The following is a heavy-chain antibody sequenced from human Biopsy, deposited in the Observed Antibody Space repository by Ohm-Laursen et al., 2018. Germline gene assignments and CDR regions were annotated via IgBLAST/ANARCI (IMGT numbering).Heavy chain of an antibody. CDR3: ARAVDYYDPYYYYGLDV. Sequence: SETLSLTCPVNGESSSGYFWNWIRQPPGKGLEWIGEINHRGSTNYNPSLKSRVTISVDTSKNQFSLKLRSVTAADTAVYYCARAVDYYDPYYYYGLDVWGQGTTVTVSS. V-gene: IGHV4-34*01. D-gene: IGHD3-16*01. CDR2: INHRGST. CDR1: GESSSGYF. J-gene: IGHJ6*02.